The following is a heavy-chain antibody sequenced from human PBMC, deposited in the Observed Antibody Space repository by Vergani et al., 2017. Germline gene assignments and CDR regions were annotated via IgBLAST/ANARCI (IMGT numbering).Heavy chain of an antibody. J-gene: IGHJ6*02. CDR2: ISGSGGST. D-gene: IGHD3-10*01. Sequence: EVQLLESGGGLVQPGGSLRLSCAASGFTFSSYAMSWVRQAPGKGLEWVSAISGSGGSTYYADSVKGRFTISRDNSKNTLYLQMNSLIAEDTAVYYCASAITMVRGVINYYCGMDVWGQGTTVTVSS. V-gene: IGHV3-23*01. CDR1: GFTFSSYA. CDR3: ASAITMVRGVINYYCGMDV.